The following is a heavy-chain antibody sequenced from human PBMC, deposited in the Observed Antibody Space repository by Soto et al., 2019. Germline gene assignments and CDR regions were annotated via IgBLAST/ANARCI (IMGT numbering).Heavy chain of an antibody. Sequence: SLTCSVSGYSISSGFYWDWIRQPPGKGLEWIGSIYHRGNTFYNPSHNGRITISLDTSKNQFSLRLTSVTAADTAVYYCARGEVRGLIATGLDYWGPGALVTVSS. CDR3: ARGEVRGLIATGLDY. D-gene: IGHD3-10*01. CDR1: GYSISSGFY. CDR2: IYHRGNT. V-gene: IGHV4-38-2*02. J-gene: IGHJ4*02.